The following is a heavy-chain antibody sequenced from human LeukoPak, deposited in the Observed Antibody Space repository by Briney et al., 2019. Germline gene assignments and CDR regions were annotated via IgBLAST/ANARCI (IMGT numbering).Heavy chain of an antibody. Sequence: GGSLRLSCAASGFTFSSYSMNWVRQAPGKGLEWVANIKQDGSEKYYVDSVKGRLTISRDNAKNSLYLQMNSLRAEDTAVYYCARVGGSYWGWFDPWGQGTLVTVSS. V-gene: IGHV3-7*01. CDR2: IKQDGSEK. D-gene: IGHD1-26*01. CDR1: GFTFSSYS. J-gene: IGHJ5*02. CDR3: ARVGGSYWGWFDP.